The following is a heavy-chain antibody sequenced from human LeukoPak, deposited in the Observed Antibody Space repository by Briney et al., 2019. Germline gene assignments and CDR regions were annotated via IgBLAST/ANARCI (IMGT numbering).Heavy chain of an antibody. J-gene: IGHJ4*02. D-gene: IGHD6-13*01. Sequence: ASVKVSCKASGYTFTSYDINWVRQATGQGLEWMGWMNPNSGNTGYAQKFQGRVTITRNTSISTAYMELSSLRSEDTAVYYCARVRSPIKYSSSWYYFDYWGQGTLVTVSS. CDR1: GYTFTSYD. CDR2: MNPNSGNT. CDR3: ARVRSPIKYSSSWYYFDY. V-gene: IGHV1-8*01.